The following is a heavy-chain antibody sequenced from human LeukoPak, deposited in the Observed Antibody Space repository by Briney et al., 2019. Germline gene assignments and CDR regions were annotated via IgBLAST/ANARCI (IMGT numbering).Heavy chain of an antibody. CDR3: ARGGRRVTTSYRFDY. CDR1: GGSFSGYY. Sequence: SSETLSLTCAVYGGSFSGYYWSWIRQPPGKGLEWIGEINHSGSTNYNPSLKSRVTISVDTSKNQFSLKLSSVTAADTAVYYCARGGRRVTTSYRFDYWGQGTLVTVSS. V-gene: IGHV4-34*01. J-gene: IGHJ4*02. CDR2: INHSGST. D-gene: IGHD4-17*01.